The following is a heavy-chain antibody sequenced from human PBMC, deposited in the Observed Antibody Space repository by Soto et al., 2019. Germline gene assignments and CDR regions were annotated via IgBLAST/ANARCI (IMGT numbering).Heavy chain of an antibody. D-gene: IGHD2-21*02. Sequence: QVQLQESGPGLVKPSQTLSLTCTVSGGSISSGDYYWSWIRQPPGKGLEWIGYIYYSGSTYYNPSLKSRVTISVDTSKGQFSLRLSSVTAADTAVYYGARAMVVTQAWFDPWGQGTLVTVSS. V-gene: IGHV4-30-4*01. J-gene: IGHJ5*02. CDR3: ARAMVVTQAWFDP. CDR2: IYYSGST. CDR1: GGSISSGDYY.